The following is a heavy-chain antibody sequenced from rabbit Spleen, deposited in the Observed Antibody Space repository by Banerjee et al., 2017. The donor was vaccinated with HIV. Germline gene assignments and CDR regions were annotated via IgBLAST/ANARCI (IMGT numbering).Heavy chain of an antibody. V-gene: IGHV1S45*01. D-gene: IGHD4-2*01. CDR1: GFSFSNKAV. CDR2: INAVTGKA. J-gene: IGHJ4*01. CDR3: ARGGYGGHIYAMGL. Sequence: QQQLVESGGGLVQPEGSLTLTCKASGFSFSNKAVMCWVRQAPGKGLEWIACINAVTGKAVYAGWAKGRFTFSKTSSTTVTLQMTSLTDADTATYFCARGGYGGHIYAMGLWGPGTLVTVS.